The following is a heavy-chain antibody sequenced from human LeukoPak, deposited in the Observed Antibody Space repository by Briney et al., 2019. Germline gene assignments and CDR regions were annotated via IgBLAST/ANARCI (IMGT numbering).Heavy chain of an antibody. CDR1: GGSISSSSYY. V-gene: IGHV4-39*01. J-gene: IGHJ5*02. CDR2: IYYSGST. CDR3: ARNLDSSGYYYPPTLGFDP. Sequence: KPSETLSLTCTVSGGSISSSSYYWGWIRQPPGKGLEWIGSIYYSGSTYYNPSLKSRVTISVDTSKNQFSLKLSSVTAADTAVYYCARNLDSSGYYYPPTLGFDPWGQGTLVTVSS. D-gene: IGHD3-22*01.